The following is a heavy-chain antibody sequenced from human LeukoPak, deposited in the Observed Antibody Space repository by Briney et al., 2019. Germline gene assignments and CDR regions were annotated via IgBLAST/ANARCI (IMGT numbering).Heavy chain of an antibody. V-gene: IGHV4-30-4*07. Sequence: SETLSLTCTVSGGSISSGGYSWSWIRQPPGKGLEWIGYIYYSGATYYNPSLKSRVTISVDTSKNQFSLKLSSVTAADTAVYYCARTRYYYNSRSYGAPYYFDYWGQGTLVTVSS. CDR2: IYYSGAT. CDR3: ARTRYYYNSRSYGAPYYFDY. J-gene: IGHJ4*02. D-gene: IGHD3-10*01. CDR1: GGSISSGGYS.